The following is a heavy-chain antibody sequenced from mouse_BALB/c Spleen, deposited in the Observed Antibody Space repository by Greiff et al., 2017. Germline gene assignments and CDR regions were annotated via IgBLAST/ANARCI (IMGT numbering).Heavy chain of an antibody. CDR3: ARRQLGPLDY. V-gene: IGHV5-9-4*01. Sequence: EVKLEESGGGLVKPGGSLKLSCAASGFTFSSYAMSWVRQSPEKRLEWVAEISSGGSYTYYPDTVTGRFTISRDNAKNTLYLEMSSLRSEDTAMYYCARRQLGPLDYWGQGTSVTVSS. D-gene: IGHD3-2*01. J-gene: IGHJ4*01. CDR2: ISSGGSYT. CDR1: GFTFSSYA.